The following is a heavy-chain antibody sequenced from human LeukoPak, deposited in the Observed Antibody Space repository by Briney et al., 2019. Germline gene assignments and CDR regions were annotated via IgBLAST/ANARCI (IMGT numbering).Heavy chain of an antibody. CDR1: GGSISSSSYY. V-gene: IGHV4-39*07. Sequence: SETLSLTCTVSGGSISSSSYYWGWTRQPPGKGLEWIGSIYYSGSTYYNPSLKSRVTISVDTSKNQFSLKLSSVTAADTAVYYCARLELRYYYDSSGYYLFDAFDYWGQGTLVTVSS. CDR3: ARLELRYYYDSSGYYLFDAFDY. J-gene: IGHJ4*02. CDR2: IYYSGST. D-gene: IGHD3-22*01.